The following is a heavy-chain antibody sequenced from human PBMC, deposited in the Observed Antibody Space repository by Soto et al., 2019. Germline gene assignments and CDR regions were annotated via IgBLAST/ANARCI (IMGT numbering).Heavy chain of an antibody. J-gene: IGHJ4*02. CDR2: IYYSGST. V-gene: IGHV4-59*08. D-gene: IGHD5-12*01. CDR1: GGSISNYY. CDR3: AAGGGLPRYY. Sequence: PSETLSLTCIVSGGSISNYYWSWIRQPPGKGLEWIGYIYYSGSTNYNPSLTSRVTISVDTSKNQFSLKLSSVTAADTAVYYCAAGGGLPRYYWGQGTLVTVSS.